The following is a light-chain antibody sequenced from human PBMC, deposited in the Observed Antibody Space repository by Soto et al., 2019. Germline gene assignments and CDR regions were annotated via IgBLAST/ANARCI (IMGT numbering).Light chain of an antibody. Sequence: EIVLTQSPGTLCLSPLEIATLSCGASQSVSSNLAWYQQKPGQAPRLLIYGASTRATGIPARFSGSGSGTDFTLTISSLEPEDFAVYYCQQRSNWPPLTFGGGTKVDNK. CDR3: QQRSNWPPLT. CDR2: GAS. J-gene: IGKJ4*01. V-gene: IGKV3-11*01. CDR1: QSVSSN.